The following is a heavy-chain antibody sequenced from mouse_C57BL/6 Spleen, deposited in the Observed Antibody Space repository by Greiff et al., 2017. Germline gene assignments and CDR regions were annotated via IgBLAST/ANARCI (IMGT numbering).Heavy chain of an antibody. CDR2: INPNNGGT. J-gene: IGHJ3*01. Sequence: VQLQQSGPELVKPGASVKISCKASGYTFTDYYMNWVKQSHGKSLEWIGDINPNNGGTSYNQKFKGKATLTVDKSSSTAYMELRSLTSEDSAVYYCARGGNYGFSFAYWGQGTLVTVSA. V-gene: IGHV1-26*01. CDR1: GYTFTDYY. CDR3: ARGGNYGFSFAY. D-gene: IGHD2-1*01.